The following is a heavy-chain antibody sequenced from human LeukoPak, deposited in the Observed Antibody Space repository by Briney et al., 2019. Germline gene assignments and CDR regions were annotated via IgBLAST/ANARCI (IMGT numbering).Heavy chain of an antibody. CDR3: ARVSSGSLGITVYDY. CDR1: GVTLSSYA. J-gene: IGHJ4*02. V-gene: IGHV3-23*01. D-gene: IGHD3-16*01. Sequence: GGSLRLSCTASGVTLSSYAMSWARQAPGKGLEWVSGISSSGSGGNTYYADSVKGRFTISRDNAKNSLYLQMNSLRAEDTAVYYCARVSSGSLGITVYDYWGQGTLVTVSS. CDR2: ISSSGSGGNT.